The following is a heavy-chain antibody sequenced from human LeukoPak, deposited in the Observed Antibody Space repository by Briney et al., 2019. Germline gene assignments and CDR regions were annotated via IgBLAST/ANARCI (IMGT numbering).Heavy chain of an antibody. Sequence: ASVKVSCKASGYTFTYCSLHWLQQAPGQGLERMRWITLYNGNTNYAKKFQGRVTITRDMSLRTAYIELSSLRFRDAILTGYYSKGRLGWRVVNWFDPWGQGTLVTVSP. J-gene: IGHJ5*02. CDR2: ITLYNGNT. CDR1: GYTFTYCS. V-gene: IGHV1-68*01. D-gene: IGHD3-9*01. CDR3: YSKGRLGWRVVNWFDP.